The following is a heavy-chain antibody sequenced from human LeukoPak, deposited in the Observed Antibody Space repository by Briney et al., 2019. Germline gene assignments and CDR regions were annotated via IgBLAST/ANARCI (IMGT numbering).Heavy chain of an antibody. CDR1: GFTFSSYA. V-gene: IGHV3-30-3*01. CDR3: ARERIAATGTGWFDP. J-gene: IGHJ5*02. Sequence: PGRSLRLSCAASGFTFSSYAIHWVRQAPGKGLEWVAVISDDGNNKYYADSVKGRFTISRDNSKNTLYLEMSSLRPEDTAVYYCARERIAATGTGWFDPWGQGTLVTVS. D-gene: IGHD6-13*01. CDR2: ISDDGNNK.